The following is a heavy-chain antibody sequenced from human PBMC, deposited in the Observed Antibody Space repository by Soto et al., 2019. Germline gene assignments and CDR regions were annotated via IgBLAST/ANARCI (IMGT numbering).Heavy chain of an antibody. CDR1: GGTFSSYA. D-gene: IGHD2-21*01. V-gene: IGHV1-69*13. J-gene: IGHJ3*02. Sequence: GASVKVSCKASGGTFSSYAISWVRQAPGQGLEWMGGIIPIFGTANYAQKFQGRVTITADESTSTAYMELRSMRSEDTAVYYCAREGPVIALDIWGQGKMVTVS. CDR3: AREGPVIALDI. CDR2: IIPIFGTA.